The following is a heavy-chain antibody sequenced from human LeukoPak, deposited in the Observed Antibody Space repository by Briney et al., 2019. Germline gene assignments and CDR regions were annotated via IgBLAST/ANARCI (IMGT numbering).Heavy chain of an antibody. Sequence: ASVKVSCKASGYTFTSYYMHWVRQAPGQGLEWMGIINPSGGSTSYAQKFQGRVTMTRDTSISTAYMELSRLRSDDTAVYYCAGDGGAAPPGVGYYCYMDVWGKGTTVTVSS. J-gene: IGHJ6*03. D-gene: IGHD3-16*01. V-gene: IGHV1-46*01. CDR2: INPSGGST. CDR1: GYTFTSYY. CDR3: AGDGGAAPPGVGYYCYMDV.